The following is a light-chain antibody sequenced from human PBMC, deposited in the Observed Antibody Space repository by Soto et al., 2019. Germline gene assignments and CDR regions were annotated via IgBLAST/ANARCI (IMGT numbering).Light chain of an antibody. CDR1: SSDVGGNKY. CDR3: SSYISTNTLV. CDR2: EVS. J-gene: IGLJ1*01. Sequence: QSALTQPASVSGSPGQSISISCTGTSSDVGGNKYVSWYQQHPGEAPKVMIYEVSNRPSGVSNRFSGSKSGNTASLTISGLQAEDEADYYCSSYISTNTLVFGTGTKLTVL. V-gene: IGLV2-14*01.